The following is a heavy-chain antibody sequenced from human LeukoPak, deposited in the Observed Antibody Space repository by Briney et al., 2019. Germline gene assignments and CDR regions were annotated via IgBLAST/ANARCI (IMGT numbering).Heavy chain of an antibody. Sequence: GGSLRLSCAASGFTFSSYGMHWVRQAPGKGLEWVAVIWYDGSNKYYADSVKGRFTISRDNSKNTLYLQMNSLRAGDTAVYYCARNRDYGDYGGAFDIWGQGTMVTVSS. V-gene: IGHV3-33*01. CDR3: ARNRDYGDYGGAFDI. J-gene: IGHJ3*02. CDR2: IWYDGSNK. CDR1: GFTFSSYG. D-gene: IGHD4-17*01.